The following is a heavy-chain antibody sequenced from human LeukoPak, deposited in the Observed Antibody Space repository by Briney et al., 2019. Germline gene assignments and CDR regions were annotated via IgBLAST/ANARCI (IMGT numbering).Heavy chain of an antibody. J-gene: IGHJ3*02. CDR1: GGSISSGDYY. CDR3: AREPMVVVTGDAFDI. D-gene: IGHD3-22*01. CDR2: IYYSGST. Sequence: SQTLSLTCTVSGGSISSGDYYWSWIPQPPGKGLEWIGYIYYSGSTYYNPSLKSRVTISVDKSKNQFSLKLSSVTAADTAVYYCAREPMVVVTGDAFDIWGQGTMVTVSS. V-gene: IGHV4-30-4*01.